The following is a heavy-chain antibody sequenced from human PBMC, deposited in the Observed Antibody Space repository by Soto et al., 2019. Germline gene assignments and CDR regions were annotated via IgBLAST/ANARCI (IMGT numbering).Heavy chain of an antibody. CDR1: GYTFTSYG. Sequence: GASVKVSFKASGYTFTSYGISWVLQAPGQGLEWMGWISAYNGNTNYAQKLQGRVTMTTDTSTSTAYMELRSLRSDDTAVYYCARRRPYSSSSPIDYWGQGTLVTVSS. D-gene: IGHD6-6*01. V-gene: IGHV1-18*01. J-gene: IGHJ4*02. CDR2: ISAYNGNT. CDR3: ARRRPYSSSSPIDY.